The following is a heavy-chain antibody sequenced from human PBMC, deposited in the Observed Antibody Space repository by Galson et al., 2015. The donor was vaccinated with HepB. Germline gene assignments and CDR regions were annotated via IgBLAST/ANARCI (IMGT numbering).Heavy chain of an antibody. CDR2: FDPEDGET. CDR3: ATGGITGTTYYYYYAMDV. V-gene: IGHV1-24*01. D-gene: IGHD1-14*01. J-gene: IGHJ6*02. CDR1: GYTLTELS. Sequence: SVKVSCKVSGYTLTELSMHWVRQAPGKGLEWMGGFDPEDGETIYVQKFQGRVTMTEDTSTDTAYMELSSLRSEDTAVYYCATGGITGTTYYYYYAMDVWGQGTTVTVSS.